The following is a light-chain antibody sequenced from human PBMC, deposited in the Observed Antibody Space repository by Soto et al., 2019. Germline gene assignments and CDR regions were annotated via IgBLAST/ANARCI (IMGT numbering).Light chain of an antibody. CDR1: SSDVGGHNY. CDR3: SSYSSSGTLFV. V-gene: IGLV2-14*01. Sequence: QSALTQPASVSGSPGQSITVSCTGTSSDVGGHNYVSWFQQHPGQAPKLLIYGVTTRPSGVSTRFSGSKSGNTASLTISGLQAEDEADYHCSSYSSSGTLFVFGTGTKLTVL. CDR2: GVT. J-gene: IGLJ1*01.